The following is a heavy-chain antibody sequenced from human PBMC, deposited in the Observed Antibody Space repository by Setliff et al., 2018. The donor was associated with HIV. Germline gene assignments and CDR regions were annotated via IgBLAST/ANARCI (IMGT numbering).Heavy chain of an antibody. CDR3: AKCSGRFGVVTWFDS. D-gene: IGHD3-10*02. CDR2: IDHSGRS. Sequence: PSETLSLTCAVYGGSFSDDYWSWIRQPPGRGMEWIREIDHSGRSNYNPSLKSRVLMAIDASKSQISLNLTSISAADTAVYYCAKCSGRFGVVTWFDSWGHGMLVTAPQ. V-gene: IGHV4-34*01. J-gene: IGHJ5*01. CDR1: GGSFSDDY.